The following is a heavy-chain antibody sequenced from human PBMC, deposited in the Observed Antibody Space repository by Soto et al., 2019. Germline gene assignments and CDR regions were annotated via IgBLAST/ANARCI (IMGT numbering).Heavy chain of an antibody. Sequence: SETLSLTCTVSGGSISSYYWSWIRQPPGKGLEWIGYIYYSGSTNYNPSLKSRVTISVDTSKNQFSLKLSSVTAADTAVYYCARDTQGYCSGGSCYAGAAIDILGQGTTVTVSS. CDR2: IYYSGST. CDR1: GGSISSYY. V-gene: IGHV4-59*01. D-gene: IGHD2-15*01. CDR3: ARDTQGYCSGGSCYAGAAIDI. J-gene: IGHJ3*02.